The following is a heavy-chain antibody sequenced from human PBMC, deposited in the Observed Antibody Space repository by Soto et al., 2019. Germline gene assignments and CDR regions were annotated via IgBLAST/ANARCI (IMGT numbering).Heavy chain of an antibody. V-gene: IGHV1-2*04. CDR1: GYTFTGYY. D-gene: IGHD2-15*01. CDR2: INPNSGGT. Sequence: QVQLVQSGAEVKKPGASVKVSCKASGYTFTGYYMHWVRQAPGQGLEWMGWINPNSGGTNYAQKFQGWVTMTRDTSISTAYMELSMLSSDDTPVYYSARAAQGPVNCSGGSCSNSDAFDIWAQGTMVTVSS. J-gene: IGHJ3*02. CDR3: ARAAQGPVNCSGGSCSNSDAFDI.